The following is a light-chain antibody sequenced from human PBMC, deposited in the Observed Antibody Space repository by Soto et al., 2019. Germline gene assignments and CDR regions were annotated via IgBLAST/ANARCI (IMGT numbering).Light chain of an antibody. CDR2: GAS. CDR1: QSISSNY. J-gene: IGKJ1*01. CDR3: QQYCSSPRK. Sequence: EIVLPQSPGTLSMSPGETATLSCRASQSISSNYLAWYQQKPGQAPRLLIDGASSSATGILDRFSVSGSVTGFTLTISTLEADDCAVYYCQQYCSSPRKFGQGTNVVFK. V-gene: IGKV3-20*01.